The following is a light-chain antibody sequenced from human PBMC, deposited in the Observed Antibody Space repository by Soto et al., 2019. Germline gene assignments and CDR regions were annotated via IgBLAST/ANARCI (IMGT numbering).Light chain of an antibody. Sequence: EIVLTQSPGTLSLSPGERATLSCRASQSVSSSYLAWYQQKPGQAPRLLLYGASSRATGIPDRFSGSGSGTGFTLTISRLEPEDFAVYYFQQYGSSPRTFGQGTKVEI. CDR2: GAS. V-gene: IGKV3-20*01. CDR1: QSVSSSY. J-gene: IGKJ1*01. CDR3: QQYGSSPRT.